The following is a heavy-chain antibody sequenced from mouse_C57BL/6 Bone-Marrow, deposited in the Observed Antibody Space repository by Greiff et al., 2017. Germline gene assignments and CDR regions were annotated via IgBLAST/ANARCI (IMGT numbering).Heavy chain of an antibody. V-gene: IGHV13-2*01. CDR2: ITVKSDNYGV. D-gene: IGHD1-1*01. Sequence: MKLVETGGGLVRPGNSLNLSCVTSGFTFSNYRMHWLRQPPGKRLEWIAVITVKSDNYGVKYAESVKGRFAISRDVSKSSVYLAMNRLREADTATYFCSRSGAYYYGSSYPFFAYWGQGTTLTVSS. J-gene: IGHJ2*01. CDR1: GFTFSNYR. CDR3: SRSGAYYYGSSYPFFAY.